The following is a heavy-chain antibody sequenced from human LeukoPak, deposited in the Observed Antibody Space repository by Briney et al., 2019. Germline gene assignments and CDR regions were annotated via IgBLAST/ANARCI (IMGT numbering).Heavy chain of an antibody. J-gene: IGHJ4*02. CDR2: ISYDGSNK. Sequence: GGSLRLPCAASGFTFSSYAMHWVRQAPGKGLEWVAVISYDGSNKYYADSVKGRFTISRDNSKNTLYLQMNSLRAEDTAVYYCARDLFTAVAGTDLFDYWGQGTLVTVSS. V-gene: IGHV3-30*04. CDR3: ARDLFTAVAGTDLFDY. D-gene: IGHD6-19*01. CDR1: GFTFSSYA.